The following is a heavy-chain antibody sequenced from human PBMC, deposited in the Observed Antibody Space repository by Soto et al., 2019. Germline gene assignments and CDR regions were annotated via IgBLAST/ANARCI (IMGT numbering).Heavy chain of an antibody. V-gene: IGHV5-51*01. CDR3: ARKDKSGYFNWFDP. CDR2: IFPSDSDT. D-gene: IGHD3-22*01. CDR1: GYRFTYYW. Sequence: PGESLKISCRTSGYRFTYYWIAWVRKMHGKGLEWMGIIFPSDSDTRYSPSFQGQVTISADRSTSTVFLQWASLKASDTAVYFCARKDKSGYFNWFDPWGQGTLVTVSS. J-gene: IGHJ5*02.